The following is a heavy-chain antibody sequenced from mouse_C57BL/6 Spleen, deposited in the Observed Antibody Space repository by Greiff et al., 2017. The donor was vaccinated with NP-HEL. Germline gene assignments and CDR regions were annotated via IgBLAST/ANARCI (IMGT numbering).Heavy chain of an antibody. J-gene: IGHJ2*01. D-gene: IGHD3-3*01. CDR1: GYTFTSYW. Sequence: VKPGASVKLSCKASGYTFTSYWMQWVKQRPGQGLEWIGEIDPSDSYTNYNQKFKGKATLTVDTSSSTAYMQLSSLTSEDSAVYYCARWGTRDYWGQGTTLTVSS. CDR2: IDPSDSYT. V-gene: IGHV1-50*01. CDR3: ARWGTRDY.